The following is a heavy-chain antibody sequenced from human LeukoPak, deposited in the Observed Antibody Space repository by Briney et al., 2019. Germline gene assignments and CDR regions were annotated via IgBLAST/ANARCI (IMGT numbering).Heavy chain of an antibody. J-gene: IGHJ4*02. CDR3: ARARSLYSSSWRDDY. CDR1: VGTFSSYA. Sequence: GSSVKVSCKASVGTFSSYAISWVRQAPGQGLEWMGWINPNSGGTNYAQKFQGRVTMTRDTSISTAYMELSRLRSDDTAVYYCARARSLYSSSWRDDYWGQGTLVTVSS. D-gene: IGHD6-13*01. V-gene: IGHV1-2*02. CDR2: INPNSGGT.